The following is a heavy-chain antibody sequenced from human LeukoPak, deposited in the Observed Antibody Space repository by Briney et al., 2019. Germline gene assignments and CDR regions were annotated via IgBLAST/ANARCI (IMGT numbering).Heavy chain of an antibody. CDR2: ISSSGSTI. Sequence: GGSLRLSCAASGFTFSSYEMNWVRQAPGKGLEWVPYISSSGSTIYYADSVKGRFTISRDNAKNSLYLQMNSLRAEDTAVYYCARVIAFRGYMDVWGKGTTVTVSS. D-gene: IGHD3-16*02. J-gene: IGHJ6*03. V-gene: IGHV3-48*03. CDR3: ARVIAFRGYMDV. CDR1: GFTFSSYE.